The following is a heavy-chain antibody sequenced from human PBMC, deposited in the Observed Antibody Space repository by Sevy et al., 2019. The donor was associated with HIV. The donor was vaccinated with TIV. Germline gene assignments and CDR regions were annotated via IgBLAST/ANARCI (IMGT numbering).Heavy chain of an antibody. CDR3: ARRLINWDGVDV. Sequence: LGGSLRLSCAASGFTFSSYYMNWVRQAPGKGLEWVSSVSGLSNYIYYADSVKGRFTISRDNAKDSLYLQMNSLRAEDTAIYYCARRLINWDGVDVWGQGTTVTVSS. CDR2: VSGLSNYI. CDR1: GFTFSSYY. V-gene: IGHV3-21*01. D-gene: IGHD7-27*01. J-gene: IGHJ6*02.